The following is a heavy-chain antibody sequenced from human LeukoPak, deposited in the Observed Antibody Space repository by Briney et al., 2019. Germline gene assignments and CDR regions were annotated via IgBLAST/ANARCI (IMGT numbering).Heavy chain of an antibody. CDR1: GYTFTSYA. V-gene: IGHV7-4-1*02. CDR2: INTNTGNP. Sequence: ASVKVSCKASGYTFTSYAMNWVRQAPGQGLEWMGWINTNTGNPTYAQGFTGRFVFSLDTSVSTAYLQISSLKAEDTAVYYCARALGAMVRGVIIPYGMDVWGQGTTVTVSS. D-gene: IGHD3-10*01. CDR3: ARALGAMVRGVIIPYGMDV. J-gene: IGHJ6*02.